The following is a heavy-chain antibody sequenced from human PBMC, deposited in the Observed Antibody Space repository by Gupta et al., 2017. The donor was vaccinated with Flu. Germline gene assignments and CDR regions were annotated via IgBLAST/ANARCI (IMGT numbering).Heavy chain of an antibody. Sequence: YSMNWVRQAPGKGLEWVSSISSSSSYIYYADSVKGRFTISRDNAKNSLYLQMNSLRAEDTAVYYCARGTVGGTAILNFDYWGQGTLVTVSS. D-gene: IGHD2-21*02. CDR2: ISSSSSYI. CDR3: ARGTVGGTAILNFDY. CDR1: YS. V-gene: IGHV3-21*01. J-gene: IGHJ4*02.